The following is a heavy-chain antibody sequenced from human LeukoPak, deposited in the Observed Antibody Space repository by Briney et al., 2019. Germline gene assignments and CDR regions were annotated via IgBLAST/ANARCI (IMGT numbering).Heavy chain of an antibody. CDR2: ISSSSSTI. Sequence: GGSLRLSCAASGFTVSSNYMSWVRQAPGKGLEWVSYISSSSSTIYYADSVKGRFTISRDNAKNSLYLQMNSLRDEDTAVYYCARDRGYCSSTSCYGPLQSWFDPWGQGTLVTVSS. CDR3: ARDRGYCSSTSCYGPLQSWFDP. J-gene: IGHJ5*02. D-gene: IGHD2-2*01. CDR1: GFTVSSNY. V-gene: IGHV3-48*02.